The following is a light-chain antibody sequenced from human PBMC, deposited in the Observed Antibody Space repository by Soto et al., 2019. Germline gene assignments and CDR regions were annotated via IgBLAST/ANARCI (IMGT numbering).Light chain of an antibody. CDR2: DAS. J-gene: IGKJ4*01. V-gene: IGKV1-33*01. CDR3: QQYDNLPLP. Sequence: DIQMTQSPSSLSASVGDRVTITCQASQDITNYLHWFQQKPGKAPKLLIYDASNLETGVPSRFSGSGSGTDFTFTISSLQPEDIATYYCQQYDNLPLPFGGRTKV. CDR1: QDITNY.